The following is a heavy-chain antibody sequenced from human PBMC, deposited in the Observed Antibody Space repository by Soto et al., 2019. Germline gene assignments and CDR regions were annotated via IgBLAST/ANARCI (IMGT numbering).Heavy chain of an antibody. CDR2: IYYSGST. CDR3: ARLYKWNYLPIHWFDP. CDR1: RGSISSSCYY. Sequence: SETLSITLVVSRGSISSSCYYWGWIRQPPGKGLEWIGTIYYSGSTNYNPSLKSRVTISVDTSKNQFSLKLSSVTAADTAVYYCARLYKWNYLPIHWFDPWGQGTLVTVSS. J-gene: IGHJ5*02. V-gene: IGHV4-39*07. D-gene: IGHD1-7*01.